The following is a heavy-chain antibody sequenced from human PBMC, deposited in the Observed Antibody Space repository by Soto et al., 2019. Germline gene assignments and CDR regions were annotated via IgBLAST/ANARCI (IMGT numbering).Heavy chain of an antibody. D-gene: IGHD3-9*01. CDR3: ARGLYYDILTGYLTHFDY. CDR2: ISSSSSYI. CDR1: GFPFRSYS. V-gene: IGHV3-21*01. J-gene: IGHJ4*02. Sequence: PGGSLRLSCAASGFPFRSYSMNWVRQAPGKGLEWVSSISSSSSYIYYADSVKGRFTISRDNAKNSLYLQMNSLRAEDTAVYYCARGLYYDILTGYLTHFDYWGQGTLVTVSS.